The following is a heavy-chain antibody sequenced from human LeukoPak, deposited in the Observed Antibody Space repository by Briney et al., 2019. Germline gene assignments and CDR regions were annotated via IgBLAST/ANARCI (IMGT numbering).Heavy chain of an antibody. J-gene: IGHJ4*02. CDR3: TRIIVEVVGVSDYCDY. V-gene: IGHV3-11*03. CDR2: ISSTSTYT. D-gene: IGHD2-15*01. CDR1: GFTFSDYY. Sequence: GVSLRLSCAPSGFTFSDYYMSWLRQAPGKGLEWVSYISSTSTYTNYADAVKGRFTISRDNAKNSLYLHMNSLRAEDTAVYYCTRIIVEVVGVSDYCDYWGQGTLVTVSS.